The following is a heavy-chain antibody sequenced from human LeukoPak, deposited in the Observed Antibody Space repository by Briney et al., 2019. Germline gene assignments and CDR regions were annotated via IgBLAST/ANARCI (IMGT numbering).Heavy chain of an antibody. J-gene: IGHJ4*02. CDR2: IYHSGST. CDR3: ASLTRTVTTYYFDY. CDR1: GGSISGGGYS. Sequence: SETLSLTCTVSGGSISGGGYSWSWIRQPPGKGLEWIGYIYHSGSTYYNPSLKSRVTISVDRSKNQFSLKLSSVTAADTAVYYCASLTRTVTTYYFDYWGQGTLVTVSS. D-gene: IGHD4-17*01. V-gene: IGHV4-30-2*01.